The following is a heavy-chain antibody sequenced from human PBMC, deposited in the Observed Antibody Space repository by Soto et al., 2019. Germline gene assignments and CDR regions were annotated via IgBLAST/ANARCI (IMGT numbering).Heavy chain of an antibody. CDR2: IIPIFGTA. Sequence: QVQLVQSGAEVKKPGSSVKVSCKASGGTFSSYAISWVRQAPGQGLEWMGGIIPIFGTANYAQKFQGRVTITVDESTSTAYMELSSLRSEDTAVYYCASIEGIGLQAYYGMDVWGQGTTVTVSS. CDR1: GGTFSSYA. J-gene: IGHJ6*02. CDR3: ASIEGIGLQAYYGMDV. V-gene: IGHV1-69*01. D-gene: IGHD2-15*01.